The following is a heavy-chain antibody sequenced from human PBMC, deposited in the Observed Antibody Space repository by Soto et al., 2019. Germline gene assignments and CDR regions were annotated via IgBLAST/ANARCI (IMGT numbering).Heavy chain of an antibody. V-gene: IGHV3-30*18. D-gene: IGHD7-27*01. Sequence: GGSLRLSCAASGFTFSIYGMHWVRQAPGKGLEWVAVISYDGSNKYYADSVKGRFTISRDNSKNTLYLQMNSLRAEDTAVYYCAKLGPYYYYYGMDVWGQGTTVTVSS. CDR1: GFTFSIYG. CDR3: AKLGPYYYYYGMDV. CDR2: ISYDGSNK. J-gene: IGHJ6*02.